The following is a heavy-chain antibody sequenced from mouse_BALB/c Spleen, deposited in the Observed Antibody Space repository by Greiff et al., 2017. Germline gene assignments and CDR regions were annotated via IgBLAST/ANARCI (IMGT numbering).Heavy chain of an antibody. CDR2: ISYSGST. J-gene: IGHJ3*01. CDR1: GDSITSGY. D-gene: IGHD1-1*01. V-gene: IGHV3-8*02. CDR3: ARYYYGSSPFAY. Sequence: EVKLQESGPSLVKPSQTLSLTCSVTGDSITSGYWNWIRKFPGNKLEYMGYISYSGSTYYNPSLKSRISITRDTSKNQYYLQLNSVTTEDTATYYCARYYYGSSPFAYWGQGTLVTVSA.